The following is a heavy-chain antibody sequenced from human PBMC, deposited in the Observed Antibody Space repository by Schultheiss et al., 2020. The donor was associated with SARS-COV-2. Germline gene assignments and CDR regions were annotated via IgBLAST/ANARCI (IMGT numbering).Heavy chain of an antibody. Sequence: SETLSLTCTVSGGSISSYYWSWIRQPPGKGLEWIGEINHSGSTNYNPSLKSRVTMSVDTSKNQFSLKLSSVTAADTAVYYCAREGRAYYDSSGYYFDAFDIWGQGTMVTVSS. CDR2: INHSGST. J-gene: IGHJ3*02. CDR1: GGSISSYY. V-gene: IGHV4-34*01. CDR3: AREGRAYYDSSGYYFDAFDI. D-gene: IGHD3-22*01.